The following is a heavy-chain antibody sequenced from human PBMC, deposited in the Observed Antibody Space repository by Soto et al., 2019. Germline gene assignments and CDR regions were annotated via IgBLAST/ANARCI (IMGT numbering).Heavy chain of an antibody. CDR1: GYTFTSYG. CDR2: ISAYNGNT. Sequence: ASVKVSCKASGYTFTSYGISWVRQAPGQGLEWMGWISAYNGNTNYAQKLQGRVTMTTDTSTSTAYMELRSLRSDDTAVYYCARDWVAAYSSGLDYYSYYGMDVWGQGTTVTVSS. D-gene: IGHD5-18*01. V-gene: IGHV1-18*01. J-gene: IGHJ6*02. CDR3: ARDWVAAYSSGLDYYSYYGMDV.